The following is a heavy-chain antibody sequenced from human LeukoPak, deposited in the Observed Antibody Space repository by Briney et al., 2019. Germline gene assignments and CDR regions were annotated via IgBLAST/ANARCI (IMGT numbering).Heavy chain of an antibody. CDR3: TTHSGSYYKYYYYYYMDV. CDR1: GFTFSNAW. J-gene: IGHJ6*03. V-gene: IGHV3-15*01. CDR2: IKSKTDGGTT. Sequence: GGSLRLSCAASGFTFSNAWMSWVRQAPGKGLEWVGRIKSKTDGGTTDYAAPVKGRFTISRDDSKNTLYRQMNSLKTEDTAVYYCTTHSGSYYKYYYYYYMDVWGKGTTVTVSS. D-gene: IGHD1-26*01.